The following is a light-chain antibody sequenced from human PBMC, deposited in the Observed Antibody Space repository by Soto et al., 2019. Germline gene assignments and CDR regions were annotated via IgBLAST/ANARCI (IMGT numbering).Light chain of an antibody. CDR2: GAA. CDR1: QSLTNTD. J-gene: IGKJ4*01. V-gene: IGKV3-20*01. Sequence: EILLTQSPGTLSLSPGERATLSCRASQSLTNTDLAWYQQKPGQPPRLLIFGAAVRATGIPNRFSGSGSGTDFTLTIDRLEPEDFAVYFCQQYGRSPIFGGGTKVDIK. CDR3: QQYGRSPI.